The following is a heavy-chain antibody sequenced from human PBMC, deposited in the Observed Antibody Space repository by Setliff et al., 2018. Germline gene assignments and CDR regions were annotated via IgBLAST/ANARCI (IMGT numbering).Heavy chain of an antibody. Sequence: ASVKVSCKTSGYSFIRYYMYWVRQAPGQGLEWMGLINVSGGSASYEQKFQGRVTMTRDTSTGTVYMEVNSVRSDDTAIYYCARGGMAAAGRKGVFEYWGQGTQVTVSS. CDR3: ARGGMAAAGRKGVFEY. J-gene: IGHJ4*02. CDR2: INVSGGSA. CDR1: GYSFIRYY. D-gene: IGHD6-13*01. V-gene: IGHV1-46*01.